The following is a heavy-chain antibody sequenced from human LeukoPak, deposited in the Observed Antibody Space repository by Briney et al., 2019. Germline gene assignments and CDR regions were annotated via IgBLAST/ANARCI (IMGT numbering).Heavy chain of an antibody. D-gene: IGHD2-2*01. CDR2: IYTSGST. CDR1: GGSFGGYY. J-gene: IGHJ6*03. CDR3: ARVTVYCSSTSCPYYYYYYMDV. Sequence: SETLSLTCAVYGGSFGGYYWSWIRQPAGKGLEWIGRIYTSGSTNYNPSLKSRVTISVDTSKNQFSLKLSSVTAADTAVYYCARVTVYCSSTSCPYYYYYYMDVWGKGTTVTISS. V-gene: IGHV4-59*10.